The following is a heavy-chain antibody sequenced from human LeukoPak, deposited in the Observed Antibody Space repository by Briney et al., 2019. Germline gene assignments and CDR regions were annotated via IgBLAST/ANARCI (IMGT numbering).Heavy chain of an antibody. Sequence: GGSLRLSCAASGFTFSSYWMHWVRQAPGKGLVWVSRINSDGSSTTYADSVKGRFTISRDNAKNTLYLQMNGLTAEDTAVYYCARITSWDWYFDLWGRGTLVTVSS. J-gene: IGHJ2*01. V-gene: IGHV3-74*01. CDR1: GFTFSSYW. D-gene: IGHD2-2*01. CDR3: ARITSWDWYFDL. CDR2: INSDGSST.